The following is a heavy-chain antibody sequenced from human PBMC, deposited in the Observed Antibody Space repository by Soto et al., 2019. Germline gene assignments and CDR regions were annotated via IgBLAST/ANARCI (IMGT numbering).Heavy chain of an antibody. CDR2: IWYDGSNK. CDR3: ARYPVTFGGVIAKYNWFDP. D-gene: IGHD3-16*02. V-gene: IGHV3-33*01. Sequence: PGGSLRLSCAASGFTFSSYGMHWVRLAPGKGLEWVAVIWYDGSNKYYADSVKGRFTISRDNSKNTLYLQMNSLRAEDTAVYYCARYPVTFGGVIAKYNWFDPWGQGT. CDR1: GFTFSSYG. J-gene: IGHJ5*02.